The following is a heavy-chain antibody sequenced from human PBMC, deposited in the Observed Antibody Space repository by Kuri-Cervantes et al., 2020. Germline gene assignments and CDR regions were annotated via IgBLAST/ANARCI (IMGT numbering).Heavy chain of an antibody. V-gene: IGHV3-33*08. CDR3: ARDLDCRNGICSFRYSGMDV. J-gene: IGHJ6*02. CDR1: GFTFSSYP. CDR2: IWYDGSNK. D-gene: IGHD3-16*02. Sequence: GGSLRLSCAASGFTFSSYPMHWVRQAPGKGLEWVAVIWYDGSNKYYADSVKGRFTISRDNSKNTLYLQMNSLRAEDTAVYYCARDLDCRNGICSFRYSGMDVWGQGTTVTVSS.